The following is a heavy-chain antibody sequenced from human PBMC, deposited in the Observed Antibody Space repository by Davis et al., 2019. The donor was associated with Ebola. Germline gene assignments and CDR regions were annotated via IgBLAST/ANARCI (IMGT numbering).Heavy chain of an antibody. CDR1: GYTFTSYG. Sequence: AASVKVSCKASGYTFTSYGISWVRQAPGQGLEWMGGIIPIFGTANYAQKFQGRVTFTADESTSTAYMELRSLRSDDTAVYYCARDMGMVQEANWFDPWGQGTLVTVSS. J-gene: IGHJ5*02. V-gene: IGHV1-69*13. CDR2: IIPIFGTA. D-gene: IGHD3-10*01. CDR3: ARDMGMVQEANWFDP.